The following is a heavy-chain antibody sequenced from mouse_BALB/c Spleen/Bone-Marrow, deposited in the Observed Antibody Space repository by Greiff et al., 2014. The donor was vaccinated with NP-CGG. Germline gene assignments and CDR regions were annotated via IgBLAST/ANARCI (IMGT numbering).Heavy chain of an antibody. D-gene: IGHD2-4*01. Sequence: EVQLVESGAELVRSGASVKLSCTASGFNIEDYYMHWVKQRPEQGLEGIGWIDPENGDTEYAPKFQGKATMTADTSSNTAYLQLSSLTSEDTAVYYCNARGDYDFDYFDYWGQGTTLTVSS. V-gene: IGHV14-4*02. J-gene: IGHJ2*01. CDR3: NARGDYDFDYFDY. CDR1: GFNIEDYY. CDR2: IDPENGDT.